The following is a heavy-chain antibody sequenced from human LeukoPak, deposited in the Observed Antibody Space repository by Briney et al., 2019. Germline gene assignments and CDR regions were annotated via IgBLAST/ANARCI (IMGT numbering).Heavy chain of an antibody. V-gene: IGHV3-33*01. D-gene: IGHD2-21*01. CDR2: IWFDGSNK. CDR3: ARGGGGGYFGAFDI. Sequence: GRSLRLSCAASGFTFSSYGMHWVRQAPGKGLEWVAVIWFDGSNKYYADSVKGRFTISRDNSKNTLYLQMNSLRAEDTAVYYCARGGGGGYFGAFDIWSQGTMVTVSS. CDR1: GFTFSSYG. J-gene: IGHJ3*02.